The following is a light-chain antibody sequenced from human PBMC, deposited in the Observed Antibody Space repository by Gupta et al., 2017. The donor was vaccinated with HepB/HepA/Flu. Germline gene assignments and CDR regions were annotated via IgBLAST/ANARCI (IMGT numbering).Light chain of an antibody. CDR3: SSYTTSSTYV. J-gene: IGLJ1*01. Sequence: QSALTPPPSVSGSPGPSVTISCTGTSSDIGSYNRVSWYQQSPGTAPKLIIYEVNNRPSGVPDRFSGSKSGNTASLTISGLQTEDEADYYCSSYTTSSTYVFGSGTKVTVL. V-gene: IGLV2-18*02. CDR2: EVN. CDR1: SSDIGSYNR.